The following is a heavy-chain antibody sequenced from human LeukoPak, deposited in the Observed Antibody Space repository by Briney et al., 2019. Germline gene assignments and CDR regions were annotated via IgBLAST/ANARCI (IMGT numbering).Heavy chain of an antibody. D-gene: IGHD1-26*01. CDR3: AREKGKRSYYFDY. J-gene: IGHJ4*02. Sequence: SETLSLTCTVSGGSISSYYWSWIRQPPGKGLERIGYIYYSGSTNYNPSLKSRVTISVDTSKNQFSLKLSSVTAADTAVYYCAREKGKRSYYFDYWGQGTLVTVSS. CDR2: IYYSGST. CDR1: GGSISSYY. V-gene: IGHV4-59*01.